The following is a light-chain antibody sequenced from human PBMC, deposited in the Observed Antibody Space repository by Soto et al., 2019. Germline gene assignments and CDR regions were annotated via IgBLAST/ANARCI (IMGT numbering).Light chain of an antibody. J-gene: IGKJ1*01. V-gene: IGKV3-20*01. CDR3: HQYGDSPQP. CDR2: AAS. Sequence: EIVLTQSPGSLSLSPGDRATLSCRASQTVTSNYLAWYQQKPGQAPRLLIYAASSWATGIPDRFSGGGSGTDFTLTITRLEPEDFAVYYCHQYGDSPQPFGQGTKVEIK. CDR1: QTVTSNY.